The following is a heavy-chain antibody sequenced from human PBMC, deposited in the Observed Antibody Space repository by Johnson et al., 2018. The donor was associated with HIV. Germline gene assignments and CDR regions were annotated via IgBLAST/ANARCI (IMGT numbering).Heavy chain of an antibody. V-gene: IGHV3-9*01. CDR2: ISWNSGSI. J-gene: IGHJ3*02. Sequence: VQLVESGGGVVQPGRSLRLSCAASGFTFDDYAMHWVRQAPGKGLEWVSGISWNSGSIGYADSVKGRFTISRDNAKNSLYLQMNSLRAEDTALYYCARDYYDLPWGYDAFDIWGQGTMVTVSS. CDR3: ARDYYDLPWGYDAFDI. D-gene: IGHD3-22*01. CDR1: GFTFDDYA.